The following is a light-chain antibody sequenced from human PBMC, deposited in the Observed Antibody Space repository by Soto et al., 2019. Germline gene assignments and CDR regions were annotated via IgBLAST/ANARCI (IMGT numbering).Light chain of an antibody. J-gene: IGLJ1*01. V-gene: IGLV2-14*01. CDR2: EVS. Sequence: QSVLTQPASVSVSPGQSITISCTRTSSDVGGYNYVSWYQQHPGKAPKLMIYEVSNRPSGVSDRFSGSKSGNTASLTISGLQAEDEADYYCGSYTSSRIYVLGDGTKVT. CDR1: SSDVGGYNY. CDR3: GSYTSSRIYV.